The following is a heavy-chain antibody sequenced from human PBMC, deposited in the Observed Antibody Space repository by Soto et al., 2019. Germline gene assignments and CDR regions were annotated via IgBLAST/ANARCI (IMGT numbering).Heavy chain of an antibody. D-gene: IGHD6-19*01. CDR2: IYYDGSV. J-gene: IGHJ4*02. Sequence: SETLSLTCTVSGGAIRNSIYYWCWIRQPPGKGLEWIGTIYYDGSVAYSPSLKSRVTLSVDTSRNHFSVKINSVTAADTAVYFCARHRIAVAGHLDYWGQGTLVTVSS. CDR3: ARHRIAVAGHLDY. CDR1: GGAIRNSIYY. V-gene: IGHV4-39*01.